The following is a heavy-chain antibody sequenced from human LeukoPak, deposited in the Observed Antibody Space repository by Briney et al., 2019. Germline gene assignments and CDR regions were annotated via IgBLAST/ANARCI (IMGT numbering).Heavy chain of an antibody. V-gene: IGHV3-7*01. CDR1: GFTFDDYG. CDR3: GVVY. J-gene: IGHJ4*02. Sequence: PGGSLRLSCAASGFTFDDYGMTWVRQAPGKGLEWVANINQDGSEKYYVDSVKGRFSISRDNAKNLLYLQMNSLRAEDTAVYYCGVVYWGQGILVTVSS. CDR2: INQDGSEK.